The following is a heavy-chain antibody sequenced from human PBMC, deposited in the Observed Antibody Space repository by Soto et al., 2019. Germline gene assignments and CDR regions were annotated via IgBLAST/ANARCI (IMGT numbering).Heavy chain of an antibody. Sequence: ASVKVSCKASGFTFTSSAVQWVRQARGQRLEWIGWIVVGSGNTNYAQKFQERVTITRDMSTSTAYMELSSLRSEDTAVYYCAATGVVVAATGLFYYGMDVRGQGTTVTVPS. V-gene: IGHV1-58*01. J-gene: IGHJ6*02. D-gene: IGHD2-15*01. CDR1: GFTFTSSA. CDR2: IVVGSGNT. CDR3: AATGVVVAATGLFYYGMDV.